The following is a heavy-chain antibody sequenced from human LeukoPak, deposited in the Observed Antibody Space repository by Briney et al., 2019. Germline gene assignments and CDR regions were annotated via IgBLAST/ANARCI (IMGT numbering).Heavy chain of an antibody. CDR2: IYYSGST. CDR1: GGSISSSTYY. CDR3: ARCTAMAPDAFDI. J-gene: IGHJ3*02. D-gene: IGHD5-18*01. V-gene: IGHV4-39*01. Sequence: SETLSLTCTVSGGSISSSTYYWGWIRQPPGKGLEWIGTIYYSGSTYYNPSLKSRVTISVDTSKNQFSLRLSSVTAADTAVYYCARCTAMAPDAFDIWGQGTMVTVPS.